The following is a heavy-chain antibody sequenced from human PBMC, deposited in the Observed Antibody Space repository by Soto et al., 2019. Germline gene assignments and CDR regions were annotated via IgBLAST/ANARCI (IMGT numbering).Heavy chain of an antibody. CDR1: GFTFSSYS. V-gene: IGHV3-21*01. CDR2: ISSSISYR. CDR3: ARERLRNWFDP. Sequence: LRLSCAASGFTFSSYSMNWVRQAPGKGLEWVSSISSSISYRYYADSVKGRFTISRDNAKNSLYLQMNSLRAEDTAVYYCARERLRNWFDPRGQGTLVPLSS. J-gene: IGHJ5*02.